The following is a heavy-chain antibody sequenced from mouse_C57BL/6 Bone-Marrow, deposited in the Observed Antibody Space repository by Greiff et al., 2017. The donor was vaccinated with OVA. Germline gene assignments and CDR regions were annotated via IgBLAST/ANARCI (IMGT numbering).Heavy chain of an antibody. V-gene: IGHV3-6*01. CDR3: ARQGYGSSPFDY. Sequence: DVKLVESGPGLVKPSQSLSLTCSVTGYSITSGYYWNWIRQFPGNKLEWMGYISYDGSNNYNPSLKNRISITRDTSKNQFFLKLNSVTTEDTATYYCARQGYGSSPFDYWGQGTTLTVSS. CDR1: GYSITSGYY. CDR2: ISYDGSN. D-gene: IGHD1-1*01. J-gene: IGHJ2*01.